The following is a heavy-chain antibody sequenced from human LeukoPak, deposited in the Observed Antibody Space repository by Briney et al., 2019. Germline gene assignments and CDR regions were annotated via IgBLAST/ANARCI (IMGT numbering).Heavy chain of an antibody. CDR3: ARESSYSSEYFDY. Sequence: SETLSLTCTVSGGSISSYYWSWIRQPPGKGLEWIGYIYYSGSTNYNPSLKSRVTISVDTSKNQFSLKLSSVTAADTAVYYCARESSYSSEYFDYWGQGTLVTVSS. CDR2: IYYSGST. J-gene: IGHJ4*02. V-gene: IGHV4-59*12. CDR1: GGSISSYY. D-gene: IGHD6-19*01.